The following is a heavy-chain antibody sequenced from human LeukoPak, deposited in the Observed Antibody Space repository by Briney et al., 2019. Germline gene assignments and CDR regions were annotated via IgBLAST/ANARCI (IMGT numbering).Heavy chain of an antibody. CDR1: GGSFSGYY. V-gene: IGHV4-34*01. CDR3: ARLPYYYGSSGYYYFSFDY. D-gene: IGHD3-22*01. CDR2: INHSGST. J-gene: IGHJ4*02. Sequence: SETLSLTCAVYGGSFSGYYWSWIRQPPGKGLEWIGEINHSGSTNYNPSPKSRVTISVDTSKNQFSLKLSSVTAADTAVYYCARLPYYYGSSGYYYFSFDYWGQGTLVTVSS.